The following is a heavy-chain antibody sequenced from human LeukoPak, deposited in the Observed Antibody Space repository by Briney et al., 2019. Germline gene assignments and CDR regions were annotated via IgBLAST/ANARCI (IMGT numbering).Heavy chain of an antibody. D-gene: IGHD6-19*01. CDR2: ISLSGST. CDR1: GDSISRSIW. CDR3: ARDLGSSGWLLDY. Sequence: SETLSLTCAVSGDSISRSIWWTWVRQPPGKGLEWIGEISLSGSTNYNPSLRSRVTISLDKSNNQFSLKLTSVTAADTAVYFCARDLGSSGWLLDYWGQGTRVTVSS. V-gene: IGHV4-4*02. J-gene: IGHJ4*02.